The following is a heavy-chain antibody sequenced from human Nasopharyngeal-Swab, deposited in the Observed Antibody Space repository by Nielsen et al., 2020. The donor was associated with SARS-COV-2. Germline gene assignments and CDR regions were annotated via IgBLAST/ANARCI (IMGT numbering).Heavy chain of an antibody. CDR3: ASVYYGSGSYLHPDY. J-gene: IGHJ4*02. D-gene: IGHD3-10*01. CDR2: INWNGGRT. CDR1: GFTFDDYG. Sequence: GESLKLSCAASGFTFDDYGMSWVRQAPGKGLEWVSGINWNGGRTGYADSVKGRFTISRDNAKNSLYLQMNSLRAEDTALYYCASVYYGSGSYLHPDYWGQGTLFTVSS. V-gene: IGHV3-20*04.